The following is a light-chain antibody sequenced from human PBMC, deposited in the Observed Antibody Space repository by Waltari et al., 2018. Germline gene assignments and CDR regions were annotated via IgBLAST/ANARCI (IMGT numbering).Light chain of an antibody. V-gene: IGKV1-39*01. CDR2: AAS. CDR1: QSISSY. CDR3: QQSYSTPFT. J-gene: IGKJ3*01. Sequence: DIQMTQSPSSLYASVGDRVTITCRASQSISSYLNWYQQKPGKAPKPLIYAASSLQSGVPSRFSGSGSGTDFTLTISSLQPEDFATYYCQQSYSTPFTFGPGTKVDIK.